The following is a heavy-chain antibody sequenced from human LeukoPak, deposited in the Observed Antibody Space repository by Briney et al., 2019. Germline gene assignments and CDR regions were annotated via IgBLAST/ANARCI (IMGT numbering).Heavy chain of an antibody. Sequence: PGGSLRLSCAASGFSFSRYGITWVRQTPGKGLEWVAATSSSDAGTYHADSVRGRFTISRDNSKNTLYLQMNSLRAEDAAVYFCAKAPVTSCRGAYCYPFDSWGQGTLVTVSS. D-gene: IGHD2-21*01. CDR3: AKAPVTSCRGAYCYPFDS. V-gene: IGHV3-23*01. J-gene: IGHJ4*02. CDR2: TSSSDAGT. CDR1: GFSFSRYG.